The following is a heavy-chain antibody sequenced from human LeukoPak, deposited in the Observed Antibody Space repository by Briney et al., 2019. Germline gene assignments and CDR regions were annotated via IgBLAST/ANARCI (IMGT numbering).Heavy chain of an antibody. CDR1: GGSISSGSYY. Sequence: SQTLSLTCTVSGGSISSGSYYWSWIRQPAGKGLEWIGRIYTTGSTKYNPSLNSRATITVDTSKNQFSLTLSSVTAADTAVYYCARQTSQDSSGWYPFGYYYYYMDVWGKGTTVTISS. CDR3: ARQTSQDSSGWYPFGYYYYYMDV. CDR2: IYTTGST. D-gene: IGHD6-19*01. J-gene: IGHJ6*03. V-gene: IGHV4-61*02.